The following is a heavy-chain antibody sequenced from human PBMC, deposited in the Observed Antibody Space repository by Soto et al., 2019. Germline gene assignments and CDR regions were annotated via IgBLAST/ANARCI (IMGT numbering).Heavy chain of an antibody. D-gene: IGHD2-2*01. CDR3: ETQLNQLLKSYYYYMDV. CDR2: ISSSGSTI. Sequence: QVQLVESGGGLVKPGGSLRLSCAASGFTFSDYYMSWIRQAPGKGLEWVSYISSSGSTIYYADSVKGRFTISRDNAKNSLYLQRNSLSAEDTAVYYCETQLNQLLKSYYYYMDVWAKGTTVTVSS. V-gene: IGHV3-11*01. J-gene: IGHJ6*03. CDR1: GFTFSDYY.